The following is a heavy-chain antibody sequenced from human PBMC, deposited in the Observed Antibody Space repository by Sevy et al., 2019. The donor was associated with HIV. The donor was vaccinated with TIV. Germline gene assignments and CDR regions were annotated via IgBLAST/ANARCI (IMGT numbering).Heavy chain of an antibody. CDR2: IGGSGGST. V-gene: IGHV3-23*01. Sequence: GGSLRLSCAASGFTFSSYAMNWVRQAPGKGLEWISGIGGSGGSTYYADSVKGRFSISRDNSKNTVDLQMNSLRAEDTAIYYCAKIGEYSGSTRFDAFDMWGQGTMVTVSS. CDR1: GFTFSSYA. J-gene: IGHJ3*02. D-gene: IGHD5-12*01. CDR3: AKIGEYSGSTRFDAFDM.